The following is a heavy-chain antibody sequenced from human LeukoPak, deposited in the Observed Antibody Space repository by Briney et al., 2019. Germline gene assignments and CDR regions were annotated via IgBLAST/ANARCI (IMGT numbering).Heavy chain of an antibody. V-gene: IGHV4-38-2*01. J-gene: IGHJ4*02. CDR3: ARGGFFGSSGYD. D-gene: IGHD3-22*01. CDR1: GYSISGGYY. Sequence: SETLSLTCAVSGYSISGGYYWGWIRQPPGKGLEWIGSIYHSGSTYYNPSLKSRVTISVDTSKNQFSLKLSSVTAADTAVYYCARGGFFGSSGYDWGQGTLVTVSS. CDR2: IYHSGST.